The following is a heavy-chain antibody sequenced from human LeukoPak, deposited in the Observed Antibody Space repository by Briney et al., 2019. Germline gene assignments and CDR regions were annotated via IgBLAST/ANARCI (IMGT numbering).Heavy chain of an antibody. Sequence: GGSLRLSCAASGFTFSRSGTHWVRQAPGKGLEWVAFIPYLGSDKYYADAVKGRFTISRDNSKNTLFLQMNSLRTEDTAVYYCAKEGQLAYWGQGTLVTVSS. CDR2: IPYLGSDK. D-gene: IGHD6-6*01. V-gene: IGHV3-30*02. J-gene: IGHJ4*02. CDR1: GFTFSRSG. CDR3: AKEGQLAY.